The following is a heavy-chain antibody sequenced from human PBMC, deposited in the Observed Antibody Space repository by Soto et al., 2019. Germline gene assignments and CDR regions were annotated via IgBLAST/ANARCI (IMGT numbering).Heavy chain of an antibody. D-gene: IGHD4-4*01. CDR1: GGTFSSYA. V-gene: IGHV1-69*13. CDR2: IIPIFGTA. CDR3: ATVDYSNYGWFDP. Sequence: ASVKVSCKASGGTFSSYAISWVRQAPGQGLEWMGGIIPIFGTANYAQKFQGRVTITADESTSTAYMELSSLRSEDTAVYYCATVDYSNYGWFDPWGQGTLVTVSS. J-gene: IGHJ5*02.